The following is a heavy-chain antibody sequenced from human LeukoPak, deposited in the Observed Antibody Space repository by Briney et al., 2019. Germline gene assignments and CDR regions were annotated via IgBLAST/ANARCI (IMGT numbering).Heavy chain of an antibody. CDR2: ISYDGSNN. Sequence: TLRFSCAASRFTFSSYAMHRDRQGPGQGLKGGAVISYDGSNNYYANTVKGRFTISRDNSKSTLYLQMNSLRAEDTAVYYCARGGGSYNYFDYWGQGTLVTVSS. CDR1: RFTFSSYA. J-gene: IGHJ4*02. D-gene: IGHD1-26*01. CDR3: ARGGGSYNYFDY. V-gene: IGHV3-30*04.